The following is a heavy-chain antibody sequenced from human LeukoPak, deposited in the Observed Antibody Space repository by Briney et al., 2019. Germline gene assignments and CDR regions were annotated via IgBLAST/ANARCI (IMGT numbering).Heavy chain of an antibody. CDR3: ARSHIVAVTGFAFDI. D-gene: IGHD2-21*02. Sequence: SETLSLTCTVSGGSISSSSYYWGWIRQPPGKGRECIGSIYYSGSTYYNPSLKSRVTITVDTSKNQFSLKLSSVTAADTTVYYCARSHIVAVTGFAFDIWGQGTLVTVSS. CDR2: IYYSGST. J-gene: IGHJ3*02. V-gene: IGHV4-39*01. CDR1: GGSISSSSYY.